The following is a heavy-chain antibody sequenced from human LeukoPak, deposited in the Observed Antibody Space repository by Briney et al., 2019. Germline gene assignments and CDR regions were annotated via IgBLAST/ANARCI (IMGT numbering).Heavy chain of an antibody. CDR3: AKVASYYYDSSYFDY. D-gene: IGHD3-22*01. V-gene: IGHV3-23*01. CDR2: ITDSGTGT. J-gene: IGHJ4*02. Sequence: HPGGSLRLSCAASGFTFSSYALSWARQAPGKGLEWVSGITDSGTGTYYADSVKGRFTISRDNSKNTLYLQMNSLRAEDTAVYYCAKVASYYYDSSYFDYWGQGTLVTVSS. CDR1: GFTFSSYA.